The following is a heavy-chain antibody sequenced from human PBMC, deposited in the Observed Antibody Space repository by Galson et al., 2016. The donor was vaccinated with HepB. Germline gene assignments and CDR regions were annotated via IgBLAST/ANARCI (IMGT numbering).Heavy chain of an antibody. CDR3: AREKKSRSCGYLNWFDP. V-gene: IGHV3-23*01. J-gene: IGHJ5*02. CDR1: GFAFDIHA. D-gene: IGHD3-22*01. Sequence: SLRLSCAASGFAFDIHALIWVRQAPGKGLEWVSGISDSGRDTYYADSVKGRFTISRDNSKNTLYLQMSSLTADDTAVYYCAREKKSRSCGYLNWFDPWGQGTLVTVSS. CDR2: ISDSGRDT.